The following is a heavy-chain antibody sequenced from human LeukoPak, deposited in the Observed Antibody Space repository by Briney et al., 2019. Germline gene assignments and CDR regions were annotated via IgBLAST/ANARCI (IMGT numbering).Heavy chain of an antibody. D-gene: IGHD2-2*01. CDR2: MNPNSGNT. Sequence: ASMRVSCKSSGYTFTSYDINWVRQATGQGLEWMGWMNPNSGNTGYAQKFQGRVTMTRDTSISTAYMELSSPKSEDTAVYYCARPHCSSTECRPPEWFDLWGEGTRVTVSS. CDR3: ARPHCSSTECRPPEWFDL. J-gene: IGHJ5*02. CDR1: GYTFTSYD. V-gene: IGHV1-8*01.